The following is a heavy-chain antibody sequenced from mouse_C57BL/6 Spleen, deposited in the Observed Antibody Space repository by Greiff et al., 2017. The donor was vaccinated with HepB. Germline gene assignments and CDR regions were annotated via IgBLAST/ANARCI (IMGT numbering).Heavy chain of an antibody. CDR1: GFTFSSYT. D-gene: IGHD1-1*01. CDR3: ARGDYGSSYVWYFDV. CDR2: ISGGGGNT. Sequence: LVESGGGLVKPGGSLKLSCAASGFTFSSYTMSWVRQTPEKRLEWVATISGGGGNTYYPDSVKGRFTISRDNAKNTLYLQMSSLRSEDTALYYCARGDYGSSYVWYFDVWGTGTTVTVSS. J-gene: IGHJ1*03. V-gene: IGHV5-9*01.